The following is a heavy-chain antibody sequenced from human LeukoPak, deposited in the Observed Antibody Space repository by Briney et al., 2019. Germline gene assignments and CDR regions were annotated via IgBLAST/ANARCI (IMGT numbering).Heavy chain of an antibody. CDR1: GFTFNSYW. CDR2: INSDGSIT. V-gene: IGHV3-74*01. CDR3: ARGPYVDIVATIS. J-gene: IGHJ4*02. Sequence: GGSLRLSCAASGFTFNSYWMHWVRQAPGKGLVWVSRINSDGSITNYADSVKGRFTISRDNAENTLYLQMSSLRAEDTAVYYCARGPYVDIVATISWGQGTLVTVSS. D-gene: IGHD5-12*01.